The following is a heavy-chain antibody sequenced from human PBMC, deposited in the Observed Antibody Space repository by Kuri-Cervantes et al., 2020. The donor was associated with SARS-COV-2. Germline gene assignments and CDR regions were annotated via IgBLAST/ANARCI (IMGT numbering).Heavy chain of an antibody. CDR3: ARLLPGPVDY. J-gene: IGHJ4*02. V-gene: IGHV4-38-2*02. D-gene: IGHD2-15*01. CDR1: GYSISSGYY. Sequence: GSLRLSCTVSGYSISSGYYWGWIRQPPGKGLEWIGSIYHSGSTYYSPSLTSRVTISVDTSKHRFSLKLSSVTAADTAVYYCARLLPGPVDYWGQGTLVTVSS. CDR2: IYHSGST.